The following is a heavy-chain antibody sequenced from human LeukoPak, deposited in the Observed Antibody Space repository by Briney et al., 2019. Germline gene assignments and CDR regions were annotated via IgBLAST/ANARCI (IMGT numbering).Heavy chain of an antibody. CDR2: INPNSGGT. CDR1: GYSFTDYY. V-gene: IGHV1-2*02. J-gene: IGHJ5*02. D-gene: IGHD2-21*01. Sequence: ASVKVSCKTSGYSFTDYYMHCVPQAPGQGLEWMGWINPNSGGTSAAQKFQGRVTMTRDTSITTVYMEVSWLTSDDTAIYYCARADRLHGGPYLIGPWGQGTLVTVSS. CDR3: ARADRLHGGPYLIGP.